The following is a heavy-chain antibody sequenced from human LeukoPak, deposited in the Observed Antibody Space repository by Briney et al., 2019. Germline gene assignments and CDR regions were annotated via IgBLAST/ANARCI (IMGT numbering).Heavy chain of an antibody. CDR3: AKTVDFWSGNYVGYFDH. CDR1: GFTFTNYA. Sequence: GGSVRLSCAASGFTFTNYAMTWVRQAPGKGLEWVSTVNGIGGNTYYAGYVKGRLSISRDSSKNTLFLQMISLRAEDTAVYYCAKTVDFWSGNYVGYFDHWGQGTPVTLSS. D-gene: IGHD3-3*01. J-gene: IGHJ4*02. CDR2: VNGIGGNT. V-gene: IGHV3-23*01.